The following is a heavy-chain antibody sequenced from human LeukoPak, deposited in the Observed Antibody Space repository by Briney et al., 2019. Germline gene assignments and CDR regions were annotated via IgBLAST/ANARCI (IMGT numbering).Heavy chain of an antibody. V-gene: IGHV4-4*07. J-gene: IGHJ6*03. D-gene: IGHD1-26*01. CDR2: IYTSGST. CDR1: GGSISYFY. Sequence: SETLSLTCTVSGGSISYFYWSWIRQPAGKGLEWIGRIYTSGSTNYNPSLKSRVTMSVDTSKKQFSLKLSSVTAANTAVYYCARVRGSSGSYEYYHYMDVWGKGTTVTISS. CDR3: ARVRGSSGSYEYYHYMDV.